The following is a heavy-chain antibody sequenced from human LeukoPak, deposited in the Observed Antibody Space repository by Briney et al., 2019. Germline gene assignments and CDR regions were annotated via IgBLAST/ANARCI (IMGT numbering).Heavy chain of an antibody. Sequence: GGSLRLSCAASGFTFSSYSMNWVRQAPGKGLEWVSSISSSSSYIYYADSVKGRFTISRDNAKNSLYLQMNSLRAEDTAVYYCARIGDILTGPPDYWGQGTLVTVSS. CDR1: GFTFSSYS. CDR2: ISSSSSYI. D-gene: IGHD3-9*01. V-gene: IGHV3-21*01. J-gene: IGHJ4*02. CDR3: ARIGDILTGPPDY.